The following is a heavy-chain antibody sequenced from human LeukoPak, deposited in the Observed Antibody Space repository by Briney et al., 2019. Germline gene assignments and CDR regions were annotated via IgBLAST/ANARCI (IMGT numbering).Heavy chain of an antibody. V-gene: IGHV3-23*01. D-gene: IGHD6-6*01. J-gene: IGHJ3*02. CDR2: ITGSGGTT. CDR1: GFTFSSYA. CDR3: AKVARESVFSDAFDI. Sequence: PGGSLRLSCAASGFTFSSYAMSWVRQAPGKGLEWVSSITGSGGTTYYADSVKGRFTISRDNSKNTLYLQMNSLRAEDTAVYYCAKVARESVFSDAFDIWGQGTMVTVSS.